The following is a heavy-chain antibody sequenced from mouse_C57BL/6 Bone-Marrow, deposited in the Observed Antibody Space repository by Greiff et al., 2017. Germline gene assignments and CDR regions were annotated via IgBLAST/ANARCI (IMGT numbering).Heavy chain of an antibody. Sequence: EVKVVESEGGLVQPGSSLKLSCTASGFTFSDYYMAWVRQVPEKGLEWVANINYDGSSTYYLDSLKSRFLISRDNAKNMLYLQMSILKSAHTATYYCARVPRLLRNWYFYVWGTGTTVTVSS. CDR1: GFTFSDYY. J-gene: IGHJ1*03. D-gene: IGHD2-3*01. CDR2: INYDGSST. V-gene: IGHV5-16*01. CDR3: ARVPRLLRNWYFYV.